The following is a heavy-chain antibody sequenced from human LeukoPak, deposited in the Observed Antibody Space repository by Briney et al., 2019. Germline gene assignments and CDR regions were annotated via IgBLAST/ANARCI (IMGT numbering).Heavy chain of an antibody. D-gene: IGHD3-10*01. CDR3: ARGGPGGSESPNFDY. J-gene: IGHJ4*02. CDR1: GGSISSSSYY. V-gene: IGHV4-39*07. Sequence: KPSETLSLTCTVSGGSISSSSYYWGWIRQPPGKGLEWIGSIYYSGSTYYNPSLKSRVTISVDTSKNQFSLKLSSVTAADTAVYYCARGGPGGSESPNFDYWGQGTLVTVSS. CDR2: IYYSGST.